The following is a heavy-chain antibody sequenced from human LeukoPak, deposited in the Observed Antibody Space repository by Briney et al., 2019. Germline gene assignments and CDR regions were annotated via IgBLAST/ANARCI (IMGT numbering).Heavy chain of an antibody. V-gene: IGHV3-74*01. CDR1: GFTFSSSW. Sequence: GGSLRLSCAVSGFTFSSSWMHWVRQAPGKGLVWVSHIKTDGSTTAYADSVKGRFTSSRDNAKNTLYLQMNSLRADDTAVYYCVRGEFGPNNWGQGTLVTVSS. CDR3: VRGEFGPNN. D-gene: IGHD3-16*01. J-gene: IGHJ4*02. CDR2: IKTDGSTT.